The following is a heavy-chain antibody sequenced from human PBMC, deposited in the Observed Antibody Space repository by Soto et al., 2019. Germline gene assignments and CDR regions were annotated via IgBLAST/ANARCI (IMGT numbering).Heavy chain of an antibody. V-gene: IGHV4-38-2*01. CDR3: ARARPLYCSSTSCPVKSTLFDY. D-gene: IGHD2-2*01. J-gene: IGHJ4*02. CDR1: GYSISSGYY. Sequence: SETLSLTCAVSGYSISSGYYWGWIRQPPGKGLEWNGSIYHSVSTYYNPSLKSRVTISVDTSKNQFSLKLSSVTAADTAVYYCARARPLYCSSTSCPVKSTLFDYWGQGTLVTFAS. CDR2: IYHSVST.